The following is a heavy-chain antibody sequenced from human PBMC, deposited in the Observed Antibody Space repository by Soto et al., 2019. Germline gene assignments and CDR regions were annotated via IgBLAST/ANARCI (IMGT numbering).Heavy chain of an antibody. CDR2: IYHSGST. D-gene: IGHD3-22*01. CDR1: GGSISSSNW. V-gene: IGHV4-4*02. CDR3: ARAGLDYYDSSGYSEAFDI. J-gene: IGHJ3*02. Sequence: QVQLQESGPGLVKPSGTLSLTCAVSGGSISSSNWWSWVRQPPGKGLEWIGEIYHSGSTNYNPSLKSLVQIAVDKSKNQFSLQLSSVTAADTAVYFCARAGLDYYDSSGYSEAFDIWGQGTMVSVSS.